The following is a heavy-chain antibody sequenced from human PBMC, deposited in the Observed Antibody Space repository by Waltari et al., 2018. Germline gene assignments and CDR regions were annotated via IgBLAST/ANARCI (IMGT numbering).Heavy chain of an antibody. D-gene: IGHD1-26*01. Sequence: QVQLVQSGAEVKKPGASVKVSCKASVGTFSSYAISWVRQAPGQGLEWTGGVIPILGTGNNAQKFQSRVTITADESTSAAYMELSSLRSEDTAVDYCARVRLIVGATGELDYWGQGTLVTVSS. CDR3: ARVRLIVGATGELDY. CDR1: VGTFSSYA. J-gene: IGHJ4*02. CDR2: VIPILGTG. V-gene: IGHV1-69*01.